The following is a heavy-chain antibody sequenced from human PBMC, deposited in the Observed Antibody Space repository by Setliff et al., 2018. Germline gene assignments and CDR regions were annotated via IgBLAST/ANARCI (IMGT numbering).Heavy chain of an antibody. CDR1: AFTFNKYA. Sequence: GGSLRLSCAASAFTFNKYAVTWLRQAPGKGLEWVSSITVSGHSTYADSVKGRFSISRDNAQNTLYLHMNNLRAEDTAVFYCVPGRGSWGQGALVTVSS. J-gene: IGHJ5*02. CDR2: ITVSGHST. D-gene: IGHD6-25*01. CDR3: VPGRGS. V-gene: IGHV3-23*01.